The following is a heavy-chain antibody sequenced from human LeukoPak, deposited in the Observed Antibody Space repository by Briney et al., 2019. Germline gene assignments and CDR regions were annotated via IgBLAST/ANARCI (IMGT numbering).Heavy chain of an antibody. CDR1: GGSFSGYY. CDR3: ASPGGD. CDR2: IYYSGST. V-gene: IGHV4-34*01. Sequence: SETLSLTCAVYGGSFSGYYWSWIRQPPGKGLEWIGSIYYSGSTYYNPSLKSRVTISVDTSKNQFSLKLSSVTAADTAVYYCASPGGDCGQGTLVTVSS. D-gene: IGHD2-8*02. J-gene: IGHJ4*02.